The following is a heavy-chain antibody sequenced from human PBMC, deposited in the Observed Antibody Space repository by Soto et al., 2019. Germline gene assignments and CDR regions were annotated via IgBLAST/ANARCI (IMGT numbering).Heavy chain of an antibody. J-gene: IGHJ1*01. CDR1: GGAIISGGYS. CDR3: ARDGGVVTDRWSFQH. D-gene: IGHD2-21*02. Sequence: PSETLSLTCAVSGGAIISGGYSFICIREPPGKGLELIGYIYHSGSTYYNPSLKSRVTISVDRSKNQFSLKLSSVTAADTAVYYCARDGGVVTDRWSFQHWGQGTLVTVSS. CDR2: IYHSGST. V-gene: IGHV4-30-2*01.